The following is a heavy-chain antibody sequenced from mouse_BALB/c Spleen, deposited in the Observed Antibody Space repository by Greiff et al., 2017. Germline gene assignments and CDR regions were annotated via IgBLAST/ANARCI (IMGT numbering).Heavy chain of an antibody. V-gene: IGHV1S135*01. CDR1: GYSFTGYN. J-gene: IGHJ4*01. CDR2: IDPYNGGT. CDR3: ARWEYAMEY. Sequence: VQLQQSGPELVKPGASVKISCKASGYSFTGYNMNWVKQRHGKSLEWIGNIDPYNGGTSDNQKFKGKATLTVDKSSSTAFMHLNSLTSEDSAVYYCARWEYAMEYWGQGTSVTVSS. D-gene: IGHD4-1*01.